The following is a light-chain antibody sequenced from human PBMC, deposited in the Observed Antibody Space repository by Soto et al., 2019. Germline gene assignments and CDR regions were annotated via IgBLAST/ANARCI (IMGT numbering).Light chain of an antibody. V-gene: IGKV1-5*03. CDR1: QSINSW. J-gene: IGKJ2*01. Sequence: DIQMTQSPSTLSASIGDRVTITCRASQSINSWLAWYQHKPGKAPKLLIYKASDLESGVPSRFSGSGSGTEFTLTISSLQPDDFATYYCQQYNHWYTFGQGTKLEI. CDR2: KAS. CDR3: QQYNHWYT.